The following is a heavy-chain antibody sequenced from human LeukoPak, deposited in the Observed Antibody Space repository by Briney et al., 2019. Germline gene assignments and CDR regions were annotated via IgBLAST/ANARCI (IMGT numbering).Heavy chain of an antibody. CDR3: ARDDQRIWFGEGDAFDI. D-gene: IGHD3-10*01. CDR1: GGSISSYY. V-gene: IGHV4-4*07. J-gene: IGHJ3*02. Sequence: SETLSLTCTVSGGSISSYYWSWIRQPAGKGLEWIGRIYTSGSTNYNPSLKSRVTMSVDTSKNQFSLKLSSVTAADTAVYYCARDDQRIWFGEGDAFDIWGQGTMVTVSS. CDR2: IYTSGST.